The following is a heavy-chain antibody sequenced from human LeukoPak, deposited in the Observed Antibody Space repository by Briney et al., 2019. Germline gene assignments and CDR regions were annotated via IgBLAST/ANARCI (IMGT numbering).Heavy chain of an antibody. D-gene: IGHD1-1*01. V-gene: IGHV4-31*03. J-gene: IGHJ5*02. CDR1: GGSISSGGYY. CDR2: IYYSGST. Sequence: SETLSLTRTVSGGSISSGGYYWSWIRQHPGRGLEWIGYIYYSGSTYYNPSLKSRVTISVDTSKNQFSLKLSSVTAADTAVYYCAMERISLGSGFDPWGQGTLVTVSS. CDR3: AMERISLGSGFDP.